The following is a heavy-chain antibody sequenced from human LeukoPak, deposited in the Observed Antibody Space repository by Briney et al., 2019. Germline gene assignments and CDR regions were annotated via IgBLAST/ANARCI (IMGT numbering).Heavy chain of an antibody. D-gene: IGHD2-21*01. J-gene: IGHJ5*02. CDR2: ISGSGGST. Sequence: GGSLRLSCAASGFTFSSYGMHWVRQAPGKGLEWVSAISGSGGSTYYADSVKGRFTISRDNSKNTLYLQMNSLRAEDTAVYYCAKDDSLCFDPWGQGTLVTVSS. CDR1: GFTFSSYG. V-gene: IGHV3-23*01. CDR3: AKDDSLCFDP.